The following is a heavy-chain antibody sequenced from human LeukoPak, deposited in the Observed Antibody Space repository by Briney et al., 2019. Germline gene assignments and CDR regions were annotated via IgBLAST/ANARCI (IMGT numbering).Heavy chain of an antibody. Sequence: PGGSLRLSCAASGFTFSSYGMHWVRQAPGKGLEWVAVIWYDGSNKYYADSVKGRFTISRDNSKNTLYLQMNSLRAEDTAVYYCARADRPYDILTGSLDYWGQGTLVTVSS. V-gene: IGHV3-33*01. J-gene: IGHJ4*02. CDR3: ARADRPYDILTGSLDY. CDR1: GFTFSSYG. CDR2: IWYDGSNK. D-gene: IGHD3-9*01.